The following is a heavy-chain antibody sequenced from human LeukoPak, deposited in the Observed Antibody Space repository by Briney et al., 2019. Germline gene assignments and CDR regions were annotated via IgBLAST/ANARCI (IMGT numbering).Heavy chain of an antibody. D-gene: IGHD1-7*01. V-gene: IGHV3-7*01. Sequence: GGSLRLSCAASGFTFSNYWMSWVHQAPGKGLEWVANIKQDGSEKYYVNSVKGRFTISRDNAKNSLYLQMNSLRAEDTAIYFCAREDDWNYEDYWGQGTLVTVSS. CDR3: AREDDWNYEDY. CDR2: IKQDGSEK. CDR1: GFTFSNYW. J-gene: IGHJ4*02.